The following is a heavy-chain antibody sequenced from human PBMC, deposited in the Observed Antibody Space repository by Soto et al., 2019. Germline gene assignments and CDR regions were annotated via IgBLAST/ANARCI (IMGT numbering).Heavy chain of an antibody. CDR1: GYTFNSYG. D-gene: IGHD1-1*01. CDR3: ARGRYEDY. V-gene: IGHV1-18*01. J-gene: IGHJ4*02. CDR2: ISAHNGNT. Sequence: QVHLVQSGAEVKKPGASVKVSCKASGYTFNSYGITWVRQAPGQGLEWMGWISAHNGNTDYAQKLQGRVIVTRDTSTSTAYMELRRVRSGDKAVYYCARGRYEDYWGQGALVTVSS.